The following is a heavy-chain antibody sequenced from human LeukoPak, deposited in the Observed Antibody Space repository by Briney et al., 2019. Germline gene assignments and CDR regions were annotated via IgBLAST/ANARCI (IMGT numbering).Heavy chain of an antibody. CDR2: VSHDGIT. V-gene: IGHV4-39*01. D-gene: IGHD3-3*01. CDR1: GGSFNSALYY. Sequence: SETLSLTCTVSGGSFNSALYYWAWLRQTPEHQLEWIGSVSHDGITKYSPSLGGRASLSVDTSKNAFFLEVNSVSAADSAIYYCARHTIFFSFLNSPPFAPWGQGPLVPVSS. J-gene: IGHJ5*02. CDR3: ARHTIFFSFLNSPPFAP.